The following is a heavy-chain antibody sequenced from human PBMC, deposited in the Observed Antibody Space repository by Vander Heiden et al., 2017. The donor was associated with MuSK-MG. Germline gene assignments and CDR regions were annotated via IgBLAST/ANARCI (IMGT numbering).Heavy chain of an antibody. CDR2: IYWNDDK. J-gene: IGHJ5*02. CDR3: AHTQLWLVQGWFDP. Sequence: QITLKESGPTLVRPTQTLTLTCTFSGFSLSTSGVGVGWIRQPPGKALEWLALIYWNDDKRYSPSLKSRLTITKDTSKNQVVLTMTNMDPVDTATYYCAHTQLWLVQGWFDPWGQGTLVTVSS. CDR1: GFSLSTSGVG. V-gene: IGHV2-5*01. D-gene: IGHD5-18*01.